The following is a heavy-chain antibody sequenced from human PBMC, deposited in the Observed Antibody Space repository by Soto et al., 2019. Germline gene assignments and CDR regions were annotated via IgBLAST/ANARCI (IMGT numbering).Heavy chain of an antibody. V-gene: IGHV1-18*04. CDR3: ARDEPRAVYYGMDV. J-gene: IGHJ6*02. Sequence: ASVKVSCKASGYTFTSYGISWVRQAPGQGLEWMGWISAYNGNTNYAQKLQGRVTMTTDTSTSTAYMELRSLRSDDTAVYYCARDEPRAVYYGMDVWGQGTTVTVSS. CDR2: ISAYNGNT. CDR1: GYTFTSYG. D-gene: IGHD4-17*01.